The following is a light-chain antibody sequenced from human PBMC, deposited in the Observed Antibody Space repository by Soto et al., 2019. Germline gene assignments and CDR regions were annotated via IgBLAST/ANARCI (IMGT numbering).Light chain of an antibody. Sequence: SVLTQPASVYGSPGQSITLPCPGNSNDVGGYNYVSWYQQHPGKAPKLMIYDVSNRPSGVSNRFSGSKSGNTASLTISGLQAEDEADYYCSSYTSSSTPYVFGTGTKVT. CDR3: SSYTSSSTPYV. V-gene: IGLV2-14*01. J-gene: IGLJ1*01. CDR1: SNDVGGYNY. CDR2: DVS.